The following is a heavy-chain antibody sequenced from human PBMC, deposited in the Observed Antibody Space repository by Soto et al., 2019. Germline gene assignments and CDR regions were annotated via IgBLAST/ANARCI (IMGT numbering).Heavy chain of an antibody. J-gene: IGHJ4*02. CDR2: MYYSGST. CDR3: ARHEAPSGWYFDY. Sequence: TSETLSLTCTVSGGSISSSSYYWGWIRQPPGKGLEWIGSMYYSGSTYYNPSLKSRVTISVDTSKNQFSLKLSSVTAADTAVYYCARHEAPSGWYFDYWGQGTLVTVSS. CDR1: GGSISSSSYY. D-gene: IGHD6-19*01. V-gene: IGHV4-39*01.